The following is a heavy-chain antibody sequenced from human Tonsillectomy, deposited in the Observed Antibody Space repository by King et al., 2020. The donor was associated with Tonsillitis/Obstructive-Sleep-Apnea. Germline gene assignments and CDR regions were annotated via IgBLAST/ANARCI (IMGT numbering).Heavy chain of an antibody. CDR2: IYYSGST. CDR1: GGSVSSGSDY. Sequence: VQLQESGPGLVKPSETLSLTCTVSGGSVSSGSDYWSWIRQPPGKGLEWIGYIYYSGSTNYNPSLKSRVTISVDTSKNQFSLKLSSVTAADTAGDYCARVPGAGLRWFDPWGQGTRVTVSS. J-gene: IGHJ5*02. CDR3: ARVPGAGLRWFDP. D-gene: IGHD3-10*01. V-gene: IGHV4-61*01.